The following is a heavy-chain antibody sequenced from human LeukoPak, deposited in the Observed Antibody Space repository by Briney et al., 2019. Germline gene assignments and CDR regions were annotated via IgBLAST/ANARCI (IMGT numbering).Heavy chain of an antibody. Sequence: SETPSLTCTVSGSSVNGHYWSWIRQPPGQTLEWIAYISSSGRANSNPSLKSRVTISSDSSKNQFSLTLSSATAADTAVYYCVRPSPRYCSGGSCNSFDIWGQGILVTVSS. CDR3: VRPSPRYCSGGSCNSFDI. CDR1: GSSVNGHY. V-gene: IGHV4-59*08. D-gene: IGHD2-15*01. J-gene: IGHJ3*02. CDR2: ISSSGRA.